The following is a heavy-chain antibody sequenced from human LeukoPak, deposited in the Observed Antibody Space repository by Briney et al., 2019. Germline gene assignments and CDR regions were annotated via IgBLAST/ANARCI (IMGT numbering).Heavy chain of an antibody. Sequence: GGSLRLSCAASGFAFTNYAMHWVRQAPGKGLEWVAVIWYDARRQEYGDSVKGRFTISRDNSKDTLYLQMNSLRAEDMAVYYCARIEWERLGRAFDIWGQGTMVTVSS. CDR3: ARIEWERLGRAFDI. CDR1: GFAFTNYA. V-gene: IGHV3-33*01. J-gene: IGHJ3*02. D-gene: IGHD1-26*01. CDR2: IWYDARRQ.